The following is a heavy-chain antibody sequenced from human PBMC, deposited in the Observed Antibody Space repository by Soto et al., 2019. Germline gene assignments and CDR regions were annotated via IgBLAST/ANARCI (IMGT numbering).Heavy chain of an antibody. CDR3: ARGGASSKWFAP. Sequence: SSETLSLTCTVSGGSITSPASFWSWIRQLPGKGPEWIAFISDSGTTSYNPSLRSRVTISADTSKSQFSLNLTSVTAADTAVYYCARGGASSKWFAPWGQGTLVTVSS. V-gene: IGHV4-31*03. CDR2: ISDSGTT. CDR1: GGSITSPASF. D-gene: IGHD2-15*01. J-gene: IGHJ5*02.